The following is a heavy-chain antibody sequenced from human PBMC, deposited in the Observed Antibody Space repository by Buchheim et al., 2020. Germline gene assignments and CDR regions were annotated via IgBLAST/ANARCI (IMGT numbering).Heavy chain of an antibody. Sequence: QVQLVQSGAEVKKPGSSVKVSCKASGGTFSSYTISWVRQAPGQGLEWMGRIIPILGIANYAQKFQGRVTITADKSTSTAYMELSSLRSEDTAVYYCARESTDCTGGVCYSWDYYGMDVWGQGTT. D-gene: IGHD2-8*02. J-gene: IGHJ6*02. CDR3: ARESTDCTGGVCYSWDYYGMDV. V-gene: IGHV1-69*08. CDR1: GGTFSSYT. CDR2: IIPILGIA.